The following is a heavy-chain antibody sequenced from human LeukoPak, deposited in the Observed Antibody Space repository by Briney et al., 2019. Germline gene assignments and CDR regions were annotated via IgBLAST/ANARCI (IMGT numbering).Heavy chain of an antibody. CDR3: VRDFSGAVDS. Sequence: GGSLRLSCAASGFSFSTYWMHWVRQVPGRGLVWVSRINEDGTTITYADSVKGRFTISRDDAKNTLYLQMNSLRADDTAIYYCVRDFSGAVDSWGQGTLVTVSS. V-gene: IGHV3-74*01. CDR1: GFSFSTYW. CDR2: INEDGTTI. J-gene: IGHJ4*02. D-gene: IGHD1-26*01.